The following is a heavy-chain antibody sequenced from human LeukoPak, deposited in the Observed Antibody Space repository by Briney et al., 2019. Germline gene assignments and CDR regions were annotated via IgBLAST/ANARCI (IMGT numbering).Heavy chain of an antibody. CDR1: GGSISSYY. CDR2: IYYSGST. Sequence: SETLSLTCTVSGGSISSYYWSWIRQPPGKGLEWIGYIYYSGSTNYNPSLKSRVTISVDTSKNQFSLKLSSATAADTAVYYCARDLQRAFDIWGQGTMVTVSS. V-gene: IGHV4-59*01. J-gene: IGHJ3*02. D-gene: IGHD4-11*01. CDR3: ARDLQRAFDI.